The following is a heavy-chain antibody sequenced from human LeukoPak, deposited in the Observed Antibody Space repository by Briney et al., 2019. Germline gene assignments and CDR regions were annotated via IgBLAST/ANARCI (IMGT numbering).Heavy chain of an antibody. CDR2: INSDGSTT. CDR3: VTKVTTMGDN. V-gene: IGHV3-74*01. D-gene: IGHD4-23*01. J-gene: IGHJ4*02. Sequence: GGSLRLSCAASGFTFSGNWMHWVRQAPGQGLVWVSRINSDGSTTIYADSVKGRFTISRDNAKKMLYLQMNSLRAEDTAVYYWVTKVTTMGDNWGQGTVV. CDR1: GFTFSGNW.